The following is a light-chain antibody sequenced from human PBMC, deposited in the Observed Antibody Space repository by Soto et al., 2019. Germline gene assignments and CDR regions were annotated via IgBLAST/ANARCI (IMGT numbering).Light chain of an antibody. CDR1: QSVSSSN. CDR2: GAS. V-gene: IGKV3-20*01. CDR3: QQYGSSPLT. Sequence: IVLTHSRGTLSLSPGERATLSCRASQSVSSSNLAWYQQKPGQPPRLLIYGASSRDTGVPDRFSGSGSGTDFTLTINRLEPEDFAVYFCQQYGSSPLTFGGGTKVDIK. J-gene: IGKJ4*01.